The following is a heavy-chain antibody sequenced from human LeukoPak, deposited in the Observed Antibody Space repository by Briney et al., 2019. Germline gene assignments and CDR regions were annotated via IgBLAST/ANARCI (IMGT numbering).Heavy chain of an antibody. D-gene: IGHD3-3*01. V-gene: IGHV3-23*01. J-gene: IGHJ6*02. CDR2: ISGSGGST. CDR1: GFTFSSYA. Sequence: GGSLRLSCAASGFTFSSYAMSWVRQAPGKGLEWVSAISGSGGSTYYADSVKGRFTISRDNSKNTLYLQMNSLRAEDTAVYYCARDPPPQFGVMYGMDVWGQGTTVTVSS. CDR3: ARDPPPQFGVMYGMDV.